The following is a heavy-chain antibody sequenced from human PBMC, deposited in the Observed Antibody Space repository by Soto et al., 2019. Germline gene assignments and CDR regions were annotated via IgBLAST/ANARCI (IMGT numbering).Heavy chain of an antibody. CDR3: ARDEAADTAMATRYDY. D-gene: IGHD5-18*01. J-gene: IGHJ4*02. Sequence: GASVKVSCKASGYTFTSYYMHWVRQAPGQGLEWMGIINPSGGSTSYAQKFQGRVTMTRDTSTSTVYMELSSLRSEDTAVYYCARDEAADTAMATRYDYWGQGTLVTAPQ. V-gene: IGHV1-46*01. CDR1: GYTFTSYY. CDR2: INPSGGST.